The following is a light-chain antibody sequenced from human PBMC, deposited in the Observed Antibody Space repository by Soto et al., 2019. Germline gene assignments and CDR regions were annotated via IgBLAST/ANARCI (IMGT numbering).Light chain of an antibody. V-gene: IGKV2-28*01. CDR1: QSLLHSNGYNY. J-gene: IGKJ1*01. Sequence: DIVMTQSPLSLPVTPGEPASISCRSSQSLLHSNGYNYLDWYLQKPGQSPQLLIYLGSNRASGVPDRFSGSGTGTDFTLKISRLEAEDVGVYYCMQALQTLGTFGQGTKVEIK. CDR2: LGS. CDR3: MQALQTLGT.